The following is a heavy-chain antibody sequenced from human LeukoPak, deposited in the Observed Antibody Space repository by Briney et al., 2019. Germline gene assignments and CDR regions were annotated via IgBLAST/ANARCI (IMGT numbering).Heavy chain of an antibody. Sequence: ASVKVSCKASGYTFTSYYMHWVRQAPGQGLEWMGIINPSGGSTSYAQKFQGRVTMTRDTSTSTVYMELSSLRSEDTAVYYCARVRGSGSYPGNFIDYWGQGTLVTVSS. CDR3: ARVRGSGSYPGNFIDY. V-gene: IGHV1-46*01. J-gene: IGHJ4*02. CDR1: GYTFTSYY. D-gene: IGHD1-26*01. CDR2: INPSGGST.